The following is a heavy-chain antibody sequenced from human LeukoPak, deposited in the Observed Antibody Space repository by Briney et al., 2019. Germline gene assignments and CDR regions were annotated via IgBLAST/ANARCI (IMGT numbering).Heavy chain of an antibody. Sequence: ASVKVSCKVSGYTLTELSMHWVRQAPGKGLEWMGGFDPEDGETIYAQKFQGRVTMTEDTSTDTAYMELSSLRSEDTAVYYCAKDQRSYSSSAGAFDIWGQGTMVTVSS. CDR3: AKDQRSYSSSAGAFDI. V-gene: IGHV1-24*01. CDR2: FDPEDGET. CDR1: GYTLTELS. D-gene: IGHD6-6*01. J-gene: IGHJ3*02.